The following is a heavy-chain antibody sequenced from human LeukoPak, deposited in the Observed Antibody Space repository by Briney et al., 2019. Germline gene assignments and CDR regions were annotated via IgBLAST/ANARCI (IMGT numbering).Heavy chain of an antibody. J-gene: IGHJ3*02. CDR1: GFTFSSYA. V-gene: IGHV3-23*01. CDR2: ISGSGGST. CDR3: AKDQGLITFGGVIVMRNAFDI. D-gene: IGHD3-16*02. Sequence: PGGSLRLSCAASGFTFSSYAMSWVRQAPGKGLEWVSAISGSGGSTYYADSVKGRFTNSRDNSKNTLYLQMNSLRAEDTAVYYCAKDQGLITFGGVIVMRNAFDIWGQGTMVTVSS.